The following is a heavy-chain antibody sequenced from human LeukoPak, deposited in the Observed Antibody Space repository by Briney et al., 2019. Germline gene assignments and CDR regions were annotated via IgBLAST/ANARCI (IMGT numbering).Heavy chain of an antibody. CDR2: INHSGST. Sequence: SETLSLTCAVYGGSFSGYYWSWIRQPPGKGLEWIGEINHSGSTNYNPSLKSRVTISVDTSKNQFSLKLSSVTAADTAVYYCAKDLGYWGQGTLVTVSS. J-gene: IGHJ4*02. CDR3: AKDLGY. V-gene: IGHV4-34*01. CDR1: GGSFSGYY.